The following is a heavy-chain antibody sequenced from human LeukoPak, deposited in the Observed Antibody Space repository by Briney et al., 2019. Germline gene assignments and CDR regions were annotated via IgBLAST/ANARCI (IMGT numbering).Heavy chain of an antibody. CDR3: ARDGRITIFGVKFYP. J-gene: IGHJ5*02. V-gene: IGHV3-21*01. CDR1: GFTFSSYS. CDR2: ISSSSSSYI. Sequence: GGSLRLSCAASGFTFSSYSMNWVRQAPGKGLEWVSSISSSSSSYIYYADSVKGRFTISRDNAKNSLYLQMNSLRAEDTAVYYCARDGRITIFGVKFYPWGQGTLVTVSS. D-gene: IGHD3-3*01.